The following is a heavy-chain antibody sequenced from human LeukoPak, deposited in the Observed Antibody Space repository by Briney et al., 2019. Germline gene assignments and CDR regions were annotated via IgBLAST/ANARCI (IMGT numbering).Heavy chain of an antibody. J-gene: IGHJ6*02. D-gene: IGHD3-22*01. CDR1: GYTFTTYY. CDR3: ARETYSLSKAPKSQYSRGYYGMDV. V-gene: IGHV1-46*04. Sequence: GASVKVSCKASGYTFTTYYMHWVRQAPGQGLEWMGIINPSGGSTRYAQKLQGRVTMTRDTSTSTVYMELSSLRSEDTAVYYCARETYSLSKAPKSQYSRGYYGMDVWGQGTTVTVSS. CDR2: INPSGGST.